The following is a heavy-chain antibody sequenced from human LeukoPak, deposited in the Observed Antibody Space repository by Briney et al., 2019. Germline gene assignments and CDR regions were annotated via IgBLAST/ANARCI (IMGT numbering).Heavy chain of an antibody. V-gene: IGHV6-1*01. CDR2: TYYRSKWYS. J-gene: IGHJ4*02. D-gene: IGHD3-22*01. CDR1: GDSVSSNDAA. Sequence: SQTLSLTCAISGDSVSSNDAAWNWIRQSPSRGLEWLGRTYYRSKWYSDYAVSVKGRIIIDADTSKNQFSLKLSSVTAADTAVYYCARVPTYYYDRGPIDYWGQGTLVTVSS. CDR3: ARVPTYYYDRGPIDY.